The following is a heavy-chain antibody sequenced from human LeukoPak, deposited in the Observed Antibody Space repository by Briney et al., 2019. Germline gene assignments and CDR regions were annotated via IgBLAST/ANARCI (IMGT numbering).Heavy chain of an antibody. CDR3: GRDGGYGDLGGLDV. CDR1: GGSISSYY. D-gene: IGHD4-17*01. V-gene: IGHV4-59*01. J-gene: IGHJ6*02. CDR2: IYYTGST. Sequence: PSETLSLTCTVSGGSISSYYWSWIRQPPGKGLEWIGYIYYTGSTNYNPSLKSRVTISVDTSKNQFSLKLSSVTAADTAVYYCGRDGGYGDLGGLDVWGQGTTVTVSS.